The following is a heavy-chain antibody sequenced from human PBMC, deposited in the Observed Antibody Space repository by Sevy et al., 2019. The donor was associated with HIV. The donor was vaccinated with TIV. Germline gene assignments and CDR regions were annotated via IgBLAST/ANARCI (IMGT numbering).Heavy chain of an antibody. CDR3: AKVLGLLFLSSAFDI. CDR1: GFTFSSYA. CDR2: ISGSGGST. D-gene: IGHD5-12*01. V-gene: IGHV3-23*01. J-gene: IGHJ3*02. Sequence: GGSLRLSCAASGFTFSSYAMSWVRQAPGKGLEWVSAISGSGGSTHYADSVKGRFTISRDNSKNTLYLQMNSLRAEDTAVYHCAKVLGLLFLSSAFDIWGQGTMVTVSS.